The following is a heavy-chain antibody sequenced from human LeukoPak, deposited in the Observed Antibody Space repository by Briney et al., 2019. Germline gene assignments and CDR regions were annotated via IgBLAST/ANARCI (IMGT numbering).Heavy chain of an antibody. CDR1: GGTFSSYA. Sequence: ASVKVSCKASGGTFSSYAISWVRQAPVQGLEWMGGIIPIFGTANYAQKFEGRVTITADECTSTAYMELSSLRSEDTAVYYCARGPGYGGNSGYYWGQGTLVTVSS. V-gene: IGHV1-69*13. CDR2: IIPIFGTA. CDR3: ARGPGYGGNSGYY. J-gene: IGHJ4*02. D-gene: IGHD4-23*01.